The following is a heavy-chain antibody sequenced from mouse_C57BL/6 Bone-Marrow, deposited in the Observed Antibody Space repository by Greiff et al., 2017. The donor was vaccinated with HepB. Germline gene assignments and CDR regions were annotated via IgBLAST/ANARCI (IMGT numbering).Heavy chain of an antibody. Sequence: VKLEESGPGLVAPSQSLSITCTVSGFSLTSYAISWVRQPPGKGLEWLGVIWTGGGTNYNSALKSRLSISKDNSKSQVFLKMNSLQTDDTARYYCARIYDYDGVYAMDYWGQGTSVTVSS. CDR1: GFSLTSYA. D-gene: IGHD2-4*01. CDR2: IWTGGGT. CDR3: ARIYDYDGVYAMDY. V-gene: IGHV2-9-1*01. J-gene: IGHJ4*01.